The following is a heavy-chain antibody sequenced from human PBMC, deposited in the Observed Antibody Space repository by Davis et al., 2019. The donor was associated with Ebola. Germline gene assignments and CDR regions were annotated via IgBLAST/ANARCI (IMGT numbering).Heavy chain of an antibody. CDR3: ATAFDRRHYGSWFEP. Sequence: SVPVSRMASVYILTSYDINRVRQATGQGLEWLGWMNPNRGNTGYAQKFQGRVTMTRNTSITTAYMEVSSLTSEDTAVYYCATAFDRRHYGSWFEPWGQGTPVTVSS. J-gene: IGHJ5*02. CDR1: VYILTSYD. V-gene: IGHV1-8*01. D-gene: IGHD4-17*01. CDR2: MNPNRGNT.